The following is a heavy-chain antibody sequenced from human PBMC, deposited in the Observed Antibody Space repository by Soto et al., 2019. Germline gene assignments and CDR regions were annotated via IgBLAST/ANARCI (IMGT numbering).Heavy chain of an antibody. J-gene: IGHJ4*02. V-gene: IGHV1-18*01. CDR3: ARGRSWGARDFDY. CDR2: ISAYNGHA. D-gene: IGHD3-16*01. Sequence: QVQLVQSGAEVKRPGASVRVSCKASGYTFNTYGISWVRQAPGQGLEWMGWISAYNGHADYAQKFQVRVTMTTDTSTNTVSMELRGLRCDDPAVYYCARGRSWGARDFDYWGQGTLVTVSS. CDR1: GYTFNTYG.